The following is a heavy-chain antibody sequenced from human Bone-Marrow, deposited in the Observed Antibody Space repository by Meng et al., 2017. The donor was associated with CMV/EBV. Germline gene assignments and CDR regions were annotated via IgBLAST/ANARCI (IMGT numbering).Heavy chain of an antibody. Sequence: TVSWGSISSSSYYWGLLRLPRGKGLEWIGSIYYSGSTYYNPSLKSRVTISVDTSKNQFSLKLSSVTAADTAVYYCARFTALAMVIGHWGQGTLVTVSS. V-gene: IGHV4-39*01. D-gene: IGHD5-18*01. J-gene: IGHJ4*02. CDR3: ARFTALAMVIGH. CDR1: WGSISSSSYY. CDR2: IYYSGST.